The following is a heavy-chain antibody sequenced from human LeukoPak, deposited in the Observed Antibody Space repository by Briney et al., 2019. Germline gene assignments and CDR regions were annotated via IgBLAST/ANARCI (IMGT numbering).Heavy chain of an antibody. CDR3: ARRGGYNYFYNYYGMDV. V-gene: IGHV4-59*08. J-gene: IGHJ6*02. CDR2: IYYTGST. Sequence: SETLSLTCTVSGGSISSNYWIWIRQPPGKGLEWIGYIYYTGSTDYNPSLKSRVTISVDTSKIQFSLKLTSVTAADTAMYYCARRGGYNYFYNYYGMDVWGQGTTVIVSS. CDR1: GGSISSNY. D-gene: IGHD5-24*01.